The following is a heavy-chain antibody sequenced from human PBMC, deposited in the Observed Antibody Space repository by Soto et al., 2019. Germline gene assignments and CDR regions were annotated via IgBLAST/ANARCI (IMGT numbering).Heavy chain of an antibody. D-gene: IGHD2-15*01. CDR3: ARREFEDVVVAAGWFDP. CDR2: IYYSGST. V-gene: IGHV4-39*01. Sequence: QLQLQESGPGLVKPSETLSLTCTVSGGSISSSSYYWGWIRQPPGKGLEWIGSIYYSGSTYYNPSRKSRVTMTVDTSKNQSCLKLRSVTAADTAVYSCARREFEDVVVAAGWFDPWGQGTLVTVSS. CDR1: GGSISSSSYY. J-gene: IGHJ5*02.